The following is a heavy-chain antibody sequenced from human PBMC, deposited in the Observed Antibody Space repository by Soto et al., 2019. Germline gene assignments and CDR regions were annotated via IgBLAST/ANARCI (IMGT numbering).Heavy chain of an antibody. CDR1: GFSLSDYW. CDR3: ERGAKGYYYFDY. V-gene: IGHV3-74*01. Sequence: EVQLVESGGGLVQPGGSLRLSCAASGFSLSDYWMHWVRQAPGEGLVWLSRITRDGSSTNYADSVKGRFTISRDNAKNTLYLQVNSLRGEDTAVYYCERGAKGYYYFDYWGQGTLVTVSS. CDR2: ITRDGSST. J-gene: IGHJ4*02. D-gene: IGHD5-18*01.